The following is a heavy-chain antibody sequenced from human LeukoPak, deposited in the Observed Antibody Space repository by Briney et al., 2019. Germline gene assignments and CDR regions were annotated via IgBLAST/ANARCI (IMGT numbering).Heavy chain of an antibody. CDR1: GGSISSSSYY. D-gene: IGHD1-26*01. J-gene: IGHJ4*02. CDR2: IYYSGST. V-gene: IGHV4-39*07. Sequence: SETLSLTCTVSGGSISSSSYYWGWIRQPPGKGLEWIGSIYYSGSTYYNPYLKSRVTISVDTSKNQFSLKLSSVTAADTAVYYCARVGGSYFRYFDYWGQGTLVTVSS. CDR3: ARVGGSYFRYFDY.